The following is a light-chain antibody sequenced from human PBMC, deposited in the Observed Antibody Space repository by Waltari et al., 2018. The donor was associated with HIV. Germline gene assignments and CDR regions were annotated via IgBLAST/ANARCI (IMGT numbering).Light chain of an antibody. CDR2: GNT. CDR3: QSYDRSLSGGV. V-gene: IGLV1-40*01. CDR1: RSNIGAGYD. Sequence: QSVLTQPPSVSGAPGQTVTISCTGRRSNIGAGYDITWYQHLPGRAPKLLIYGNTNRPSGVPDRFSGSQSGTSASLVITGLQAEDEADYYCQSYDRSLSGGVFGGGTRLTVL. J-gene: IGLJ7*01.